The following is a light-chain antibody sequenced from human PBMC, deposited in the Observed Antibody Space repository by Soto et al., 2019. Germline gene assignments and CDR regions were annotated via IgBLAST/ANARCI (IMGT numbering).Light chain of an antibody. Sequence: DIQMTQSPSSLSASVGDRVTITCQASQDIRNYLNWYQQKPGKAPNLLIYDASNLRAGVPSRFSGSGSGTEFTFTISSLQPEDIATYYCQHYDHLPPLSFGGATKVEIK. CDR1: QDIRNY. J-gene: IGKJ4*01. CDR3: QHYDHLPPLS. CDR2: DAS. V-gene: IGKV1-33*01.